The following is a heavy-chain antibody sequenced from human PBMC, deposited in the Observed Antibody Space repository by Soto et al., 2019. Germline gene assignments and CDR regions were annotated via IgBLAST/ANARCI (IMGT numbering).Heavy chain of an antibody. J-gene: IGHJ4*02. V-gene: IGHV4-59*01. Sequence: PSDTLSLTCTVSGGSISSYYWSWIRQPPGKGLEWIGYIYYSGSTNYNPSLKSRVTISVDTSKNQFSLKLSSVTAADTAVYYCARVGCSGGSCYSIDYWGQGTLVTVSS. D-gene: IGHD2-15*01. CDR1: GGSISSYY. CDR3: ARVGCSGGSCYSIDY. CDR2: IYYSGST.